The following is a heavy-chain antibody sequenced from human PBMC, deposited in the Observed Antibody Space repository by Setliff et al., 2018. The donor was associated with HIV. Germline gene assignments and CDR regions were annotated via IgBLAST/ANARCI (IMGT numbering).Heavy chain of an antibody. J-gene: IGHJ6*03. Sequence: ASVKVSCKASGYTFTGYYIHWVRQAPGQGLEWMGWLNPDSRNTGYAQRFEGSVTMTWDTSTSTAYMELNNVKFEDTAVYYCARARTDYYDRGRRSHYYIDVWARGATVTVSS. D-gene: IGHD3-22*01. CDR3: ARARTDYYDRGRRSHYYIDV. CDR1: GYTFTGYY. CDR2: LNPDSRNT. V-gene: IGHV1-2*02.